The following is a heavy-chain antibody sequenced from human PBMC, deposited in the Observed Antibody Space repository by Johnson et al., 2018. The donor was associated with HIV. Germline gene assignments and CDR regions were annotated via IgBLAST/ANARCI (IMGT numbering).Heavy chain of an antibody. CDR1: GFIFDDYG. D-gene: IGHD4-17*01. J-gene: IGHJ3*02. V-gene: IGHV3-20*04. Sequence: VQLVESGGGVLRPGASLRLSCEGFGFIFDDYGLNWVRQAPGKGLEWVSGINWNGGNTGYADSVKGRFTISRDNAKKSLYLQMNSLKAEDTAVYYCARDSTPWGGDYVGYAFDIWGQGTTVTVSS. CDR2: INWNGGNT. CDR3: ARDSTPWGGDYVGYAFDI.